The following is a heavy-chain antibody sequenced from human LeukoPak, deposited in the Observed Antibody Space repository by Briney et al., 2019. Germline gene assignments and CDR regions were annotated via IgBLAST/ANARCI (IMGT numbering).Heavy chain of an antibody. CDR3: ARRDGYYMDA. V-gene: IGHV3-21*05. J-gene: IGHJ6*03. Sequence: GGSLRLSCAVSGFTLTTYSMNWVRQAPGKGPEWVSYIGYSGRDTYYADSVKGRFAISRDTAKNALYLQMHSLRVEDTAVYYCARRDGYYMDAWGKGTTVTVSS. D-gene: IGHD2-21*02. CDR2: IGYSGRDT. CDR1: GFTLTTYS.